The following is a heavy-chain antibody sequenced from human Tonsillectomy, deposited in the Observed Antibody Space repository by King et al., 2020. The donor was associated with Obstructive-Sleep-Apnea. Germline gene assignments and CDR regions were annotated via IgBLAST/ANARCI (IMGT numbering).Heavy chain of an antibody. V-gene: IGHV3-48*04. D-gene: IGHD2-2*01. CDR3: AREAEDIVVVPAASDKYYYYYGMDV. CDR1: GFTFSSYG. J-gene: IGHJ6*02. Sequence: VQLVQSGGVLVQPGGSLRLSCAASGFTFSSYGMNWVRHAPGKGLEWVSYIMGSRRNIYYAESVKGRFTIFRANAKNSLHLQMNSLGAEDTTVYYCAREAEDIVVVPAASDKYYYYYGMDVWGQGTTVIVSS. CDR2: IMGSRRNI.